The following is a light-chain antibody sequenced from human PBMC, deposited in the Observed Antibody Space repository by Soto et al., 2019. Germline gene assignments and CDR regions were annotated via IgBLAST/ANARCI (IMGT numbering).Light chain of an antibody. J-gene: IGLJ2*01. CDR1: SSDVGGYNY. Sequence: QSALTQPPSASGSPGQSVTISCTGTSSDVGGYNYVSWYQQHPGKAPKVMIYDVSKRPSGVPDRFSGSKSGNTASLTVSGLQDEDEADYYCSSYAGSNNLIFGGGTKLTVL. CDR3: SSYAGSNNLI. CDR2: DVS. V-gene: IGLV2-8*01.